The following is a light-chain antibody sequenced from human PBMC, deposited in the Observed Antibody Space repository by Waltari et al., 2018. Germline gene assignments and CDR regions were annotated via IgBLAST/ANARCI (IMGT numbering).Light chain of an antibody. Sequence: EIELTQSPGTLSLSPGDRAALSYRASESIATDYLAWYQQKPGQAPRLLIYGTSSRATDIPDRFSGSGSGTEFSLVISRLEPEDFAVYYCQQCHGSPITFGQGTRLEI. J-gene: IGKJ5*01. CDR3: QQCHGSPIT. V-gene: IGKV3-20*01. CDR2: GTS. CDR1: ESIATDY.